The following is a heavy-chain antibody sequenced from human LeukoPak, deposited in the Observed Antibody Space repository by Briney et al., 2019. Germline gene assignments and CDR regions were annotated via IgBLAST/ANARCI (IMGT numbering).Heavy chain of an antibody. CDR1: GYSISSGYY. D-gene: IGHD2-2*02. Sequence: SETLSLTCTVSGYSISSGYYWGWIRQPPGKGLEWIGNIYHSWSTYYNPSLKSRVAISVDTSKNQFSLRLSSVTAADTAVYYCARERDIVVVPAAILPNWFDPWGQGTLVTVSS. CDR3: ARERDIVVVPAAILPNWFDP. J-gene: IGHJ5*02. CDR2: IYHSWST. V-gene: IGHV4-38-2*02.